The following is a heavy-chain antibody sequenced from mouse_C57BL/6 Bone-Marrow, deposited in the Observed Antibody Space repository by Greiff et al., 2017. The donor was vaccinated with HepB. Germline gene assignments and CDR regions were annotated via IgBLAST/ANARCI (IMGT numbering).Heavy chain of an antibody. CDR1: GYTFTDHT. Sequence: LQESGAELARPGASVKISCKVSGYTFTDHTIHWVKQRPEQGLEWIGYIYPRDGSSRYNEKFKGKATLTEDKSSSTAYMQLNSLTSEDSAVFFCASTTSVGYFAVWGTGTTVTVSS. CDR2: IYPRDGSS. CDR3: ASTTSVGYFAV. V-gene: IGHV1-78*01. D-gene: IGHD1-1*01. J-gene: IGHJ1*03.